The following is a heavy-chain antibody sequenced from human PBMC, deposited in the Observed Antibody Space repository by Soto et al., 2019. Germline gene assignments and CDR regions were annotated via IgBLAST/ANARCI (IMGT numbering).Heavy chain of an antibody. V-gene: IGHV4-4*07. CDR2: IYSGGRT. Sequence: QVQLQESGPGLVKPSETLSLSCDVSGGSISQYYWIWIRQPAGKGLEWIGRIYSGGRTNHNPSLESRVSVSVDTSKNKFSLKLSSVTAADTAVYYCARGPGGFGDFSLDYCGQGTLVTVSS. CDR1: GGSISQYY. J-gene: IGHJ4*02. CDR3: ARGPGGFGDFSLDY. D-gene: IGHD4-17*01.